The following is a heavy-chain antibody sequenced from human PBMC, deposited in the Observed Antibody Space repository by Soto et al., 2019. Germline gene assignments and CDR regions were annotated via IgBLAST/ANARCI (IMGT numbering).Heavy chain of an antibody. D-gene: IGHD3-3*01. V-gene: IGHV4-30-4*01. J-gene: IGHJ6*02. CDR2: IYYSGST. CDR3: ARGALYYDFWGGYGRGGGMDV. CDR1: GGSISSGDYY. Sequence: SETLSLTCTVSGGSISSGDYYWSWIRQPPGKGLEWIGYIYYSGSTYYNPSLKSRVTISVDTSKNQFSLKLSSVTAADTAVYYCARGALYYDFWGGYGRGGGMDVWGQGTTVTVSS.